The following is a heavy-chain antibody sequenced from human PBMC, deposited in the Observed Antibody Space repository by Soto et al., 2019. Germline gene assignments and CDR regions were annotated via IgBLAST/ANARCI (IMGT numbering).Heavy chain of an antibody. CDR2: INAGNGNT. D-gene: IGHD3-10*01. CDR3: ARDYYGSGSYYIQPQPVYGMDV. CDR1: GYTFTSYA. Sequence: GASVKVSCKASGYTFTSYAMHWVRQAPGQRLEWMGWINAGNGNTKYSQKFQGRVTITRDTSASTAYMELSSLRSEDTAVYYCARDYYGSGSYYIQPQPVYGMDVWGQGTTVTVSS. V-gene: IGHV1-3*01. J-gene: IGHJ6*02.